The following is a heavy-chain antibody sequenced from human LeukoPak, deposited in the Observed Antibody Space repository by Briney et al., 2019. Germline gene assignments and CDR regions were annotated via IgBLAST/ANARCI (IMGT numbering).Heavy chain of an antibody. CDR3: ARVGHYYDSSGYSEHGDYFDY. CDR2: IYYSGST. Sequence: SETLSLTCTVSGGSISSSSYYWGWIRQPPGKGLEWIGSIYYSGSTYYDPSLKSRVTISVDTSKNQFSLKLSSVTAADTAVYYCARVGHYYDSSGYSEHGDYFDYWGQGTLVTVSS. J-gene: IGHJ4*02. D-gene: IGHD3-22*01. V-gene: IGHV4-39*07. CDR1: GGSISSSSYY.